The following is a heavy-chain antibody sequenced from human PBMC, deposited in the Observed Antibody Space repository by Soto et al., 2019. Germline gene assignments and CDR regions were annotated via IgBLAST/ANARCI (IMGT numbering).Heavy chain of an antibody. CDR3: ARDGSSSRHDAFDI. CDR1: GFTFSSYW. V-gene: IGHV3-7*01. Sequence: GESLKISCAASGFTFSSYWMSWVRQAPGKGLEWVANIKQDGSEKYYVDSVKGRFTISRDNAKNSLYLQMNSLRAEDTAVYYCARDGSSSRHDAFDIWGQGTMVTVSS. CDR2: IKQDGSEK. D-gene: IGHD6-6*01. J-gene: IGHJ3*02.